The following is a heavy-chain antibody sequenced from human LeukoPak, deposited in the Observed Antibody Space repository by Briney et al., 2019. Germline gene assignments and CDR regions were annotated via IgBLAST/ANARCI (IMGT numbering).Heavy chain of an antibody. CDR2: IYYSGST. D-gene: IGHD2-2*01. Sequence: PSETLSLTCTVSGGSISSYYWSWIRQPPGKGLEWIGYIYYSGSTNYSPSLKSRVTISLDTSKNQFSLKLSSVTAADTAVYYCARLGYCSSTSCLMFDPWGQGTLVTVSS. CDR3: ARLGYCSSTSCLMFDP. CDR1: GGSISSYY. V-gene: IGHV4-59*08. J-gene: IGHJ5*02.